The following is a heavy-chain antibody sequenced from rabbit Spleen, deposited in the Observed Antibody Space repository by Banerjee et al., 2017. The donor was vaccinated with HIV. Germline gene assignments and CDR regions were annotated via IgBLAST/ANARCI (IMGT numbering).Heavy chain of an antibody. CDR1: GFSFSDRDV. Sequence: QEQLVESGGGLVKPEGSLTLTCKASGFSFSDRDVMCWVRQAPGKGLEWIACIYTGGSGSTAYASWAKGRFTISKTSSTTVTLQLNSLTAADTATYFCARGSATMTMVITGYYLSLWGQGTLVTVS. V-gene: IGHV1S45*01. CDR2: IYTGGSGST. CDR3: ARGSATMTMVITGYYLSL. J-gene: IGHJ3*01. D-gene: IGHD2-1*01.